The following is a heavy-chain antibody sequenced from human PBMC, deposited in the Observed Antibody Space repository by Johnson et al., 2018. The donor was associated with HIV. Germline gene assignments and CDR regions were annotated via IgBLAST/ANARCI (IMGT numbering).Heavy chain of an antibody. CDR2: IYSGGGT. D-gene: IGHD3-3*01. Sequence: VQLVESGGGLVQPGGSLRLSCAASGFTVSSNYISWVRQAPGKGLEWVSAIYSGGGTYYTDSVKGRFTISRDNSKDTLFLQMDSLRPEDTAVYYCANLLFLQWLAPDDGFDIWGQGTMVTVSS. V-gene: IGHV3-66*01. CDR1: GFTVSSNY. CDR3: ANLLFLQWLAPDDGFDI. J-gene: IGHJ3*02.